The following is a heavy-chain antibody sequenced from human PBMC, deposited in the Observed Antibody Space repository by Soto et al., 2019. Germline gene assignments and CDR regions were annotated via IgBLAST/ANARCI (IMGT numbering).Heavy chain of an antibody. CDR1: GFTFSSYA. CDR3: ANWLAVAGPGFDD. V-gene: IGHV3-23*01. CDR2: ISGSGGST. J-gene: IGHJ4*02. Sequence: VQLLESGGGLVQPGGSLRLSCAASGFTFSSYAMSWVRQAPGKGLEWVSAISGSGGSTYYADSVKGRFTIYRDNSKNKMYLQMNSLRAEDTAVYDCANWLAVAGPGFDDWGQGTLVTVSS. D-gene: IGHD6-19*01.